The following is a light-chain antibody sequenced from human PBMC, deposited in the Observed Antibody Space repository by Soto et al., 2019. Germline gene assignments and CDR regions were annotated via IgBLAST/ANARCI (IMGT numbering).Light chain of an antibody. J-gene: IGLJ2*01. V-gene: IGLV1-40*01. Sequence: QSVLTQPPSVSGAPGQRVTISCTGSSSNFGAGYDVHWYQQVPGTAPKLLIYNNNNRPSGVPDRFSGSKSGTSASLAITGLQAQDEADYYCQSYDSSLSGSVFGGGTKLTVL. CDR1: SSNFGAGYD. CDR3: QSYDSSLSGSV. CDR2: NNN.